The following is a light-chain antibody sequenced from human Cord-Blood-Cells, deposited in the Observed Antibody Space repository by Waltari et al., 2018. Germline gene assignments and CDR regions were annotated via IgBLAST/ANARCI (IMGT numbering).Light chain of an antibody. J-gene: IGKJ1*01. Sequence: EIVMTQTPATRSVCREERATLSCRASQSVSSNLAWYQQKPVQAPRLLIYGASTRATGIPARFSGSGSGTECTLTISSLQSEDFAVYYCQQYNNRRTFGQGTKVEIK. CDR1: QSVSSN. CDR3: QQYNNRRT. CDR2: GAS. V-gene: IGKV3-15*01.